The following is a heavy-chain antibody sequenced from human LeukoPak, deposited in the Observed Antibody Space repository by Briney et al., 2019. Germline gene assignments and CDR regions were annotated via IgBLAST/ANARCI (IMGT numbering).Heavy chain of an antibody. J-gene: IGHJ4*02. Sequence: GASVKVSCKASGYTFTSYYMHWVRQAPGQGLEWMGIINPSGGSTSYAQKFQGRVTMTTDTSTSTAYMELRSPRSDDTAVYYCARVIQSTFDYWGQGTLVTVSS. CDR1: GYTFTSYY. CDR3: ARVIQSTFDY. CDR2: INPSGGST. V-gene: IGHV1-46*01.